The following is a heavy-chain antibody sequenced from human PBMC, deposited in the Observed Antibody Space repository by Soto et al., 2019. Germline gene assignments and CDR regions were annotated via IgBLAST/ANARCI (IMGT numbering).Heavy chain of an antibody. CDR2: ISGSGGST. CDR1: GFTFSSYA. CDR3: AKDGEEMATRIRYYYYYYGMDV. V-gene: IGHV3-23*01. Sequence: EVQLLESGGGLVQPGGSLRLSCAASGFTFSSYAMSWVRQAPGKGLEWVSAISGSGGSTYYADSVKGRFTISRDNSKNTLDLQMNSLRAEDTAVYYCAKDGEEMATRIRYYYYYYGMDVWGQGTTVTVSS. D-gene: IGHD5-12*01. J-gene: IGHJ6*02.